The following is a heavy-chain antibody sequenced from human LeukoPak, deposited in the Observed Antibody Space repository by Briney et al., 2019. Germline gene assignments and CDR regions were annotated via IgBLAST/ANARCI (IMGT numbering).Heavy chain of an antibody. J-gene: IGHJ4*02. V-gene: IGHV1-2*02. CDR1: GYTFTDYY. D-gene: IGHD3-22*01. Sequence: GASVKVSCKASGYTFTDYYMHWVRQAPGQGLEWMGWINPNSGGTNYAQKFQGRVTMTRDTSISTAYVELSRLRSDDTAVYYCARERADYYDSSGPRKNFGYWGQGTLVTVSS. CDR2: INPNSGGT. CDR3: ARERADYYDSSGPRKNFGY.